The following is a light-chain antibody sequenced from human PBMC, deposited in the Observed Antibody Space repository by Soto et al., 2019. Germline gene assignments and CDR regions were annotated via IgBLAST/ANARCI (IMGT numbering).Light chain of an antibody. CDR3: QQYGSSPGSLT. CDR1: QSVSSSH. V-gene: IGKV3-20*01. J-gene: IGKJ3*01. CDR2: GAS. Sequence: EIVLTQSPGTLSLSPGERATLSCRASQSVSSSHLAWYQQKPGQAPRVLIYGASSRATGIPDRFSGSGSGTDFTLTISRLEPEDFAVYYCQQYGSSPGSLTFGPGTKVDIK.